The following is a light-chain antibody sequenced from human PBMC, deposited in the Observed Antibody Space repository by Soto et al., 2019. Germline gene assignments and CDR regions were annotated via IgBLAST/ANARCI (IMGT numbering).Light chain of an antibody. J-gene: IGLJ1*01. CDR3: SSYSISTAYL. CDR1: SSDVGGYDY. Sequence: QSVLTQPAPVSGSPGQSITISCTGTSSDVGGYDYVSWYQLHPGKAPKLMVFEVNNRPSGVSYRFSGSKSGNTASLTISGLQAEDEADYFCSSYSISTAYLFGTGTKVTLL. CDR2: EVN. V-gene: IGLV2-14*01.